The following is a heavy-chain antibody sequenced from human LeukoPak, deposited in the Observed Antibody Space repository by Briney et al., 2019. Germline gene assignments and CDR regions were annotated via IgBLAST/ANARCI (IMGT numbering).Heavy chain of an antibody. CDR2: IKQDGSEK. CDR1: GFTFSSYR. D-gene: IGHD2-2*01. CDR3: ARDSAYQLLSSLDY. J-gene: IGHJ4*02. Sequence: GGSLRLSCAASGFTFSSYRMSWVRQAPGKGREWVANIKQDGSEKYYVDSVKGRFTISRDNAKNSLYLQMNSPRAEDTAVYYCARDSAYQLLSSLDYWGQGTLVTVSS. V-gene: IGHV3-7*01.